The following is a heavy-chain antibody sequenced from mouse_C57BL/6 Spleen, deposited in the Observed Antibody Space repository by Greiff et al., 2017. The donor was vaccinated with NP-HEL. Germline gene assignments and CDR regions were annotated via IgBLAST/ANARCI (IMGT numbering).Heavy chain of an antibody. CDR1: GYTFTDYE. V-gene: IGHV1-15*01. J-gene: IGHJ4*01. CDR2: IDPETGGT. Sequence: QVQLQQSGAELVRPGASVTLSCKASGYTFTDYEMHWVKQTPVHGLEWIGAIDPETGGTAYNQKFKGKAILTADKSSSTAYMELRSLTSEDSAVYYCTRWAVVRGAMDYWGQGTSVTVSS. CDR3: TRWAVVRGAMDY. D-gene: IGHD1-1*01.